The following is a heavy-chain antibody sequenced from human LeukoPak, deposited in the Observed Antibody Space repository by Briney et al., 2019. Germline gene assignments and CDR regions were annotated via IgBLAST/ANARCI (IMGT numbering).Heavy chain of an antibody. CDR1: GGSISSSSYY. J-gene: IGHJ3*02. Sequence: SGTLSLTCTVSGGSISSSSYYWGWIRQPPGKGLEWIGSIYYSGSTYYNPSLKSRVTISVDTSKNQFSLKLSSVTAADTAVYYCARAYSSSWVQEDAFDIWGQGTMVTVSS. CDR2: IYYSGST. CDR3: ARAYSSSWVQEDAFDI. V-gene: IGHV4-39*01. D-gene: IGHD6-13*01.